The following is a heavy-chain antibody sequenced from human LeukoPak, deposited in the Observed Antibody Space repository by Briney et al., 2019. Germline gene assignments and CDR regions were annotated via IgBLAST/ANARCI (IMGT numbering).Heavy chain of an antibody. D-gene: IGHD6-13*01. J-gene: IGHJ6*02. CDR3: AKDRHSSSWYGSRLWDYYGMDV. CDR1: EFTVSSNY. CDR2: IYSGGST. V-gene: IGHV3-53*01. Sequence: PGGSLRLSCAASEFTVSSNYMSWVRQAPGKGLEWVSVIYSGGSTYYADSVKGRFTISRDTSKNTLYLQMNSLRAEDTAVYYCAKDRHSSSWYGSRLWDYYGMDVWGQGTTVTVSS.